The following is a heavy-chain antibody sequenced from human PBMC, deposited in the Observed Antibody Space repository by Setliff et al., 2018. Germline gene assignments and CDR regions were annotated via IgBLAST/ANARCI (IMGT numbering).Heavy chain of an antibody. D-gene: IGHD4-17*01. Sequence: VKVSCKASGYSLSNYVMNWVRQAPGQGLEWMGWINTKTGDPTYAQGYTGRFAFSLDTSDSATYLDISNLKAEDTATYYCARADHLVTTTFDYWGQGTLVTVSS. CDR2: INTKTGDP. CDR3: ARADHLVTTTFDY. CDR1: GYSLSNYV. J-gene: IGHJ4*01. V-gene: IGHV7-4-1*02.